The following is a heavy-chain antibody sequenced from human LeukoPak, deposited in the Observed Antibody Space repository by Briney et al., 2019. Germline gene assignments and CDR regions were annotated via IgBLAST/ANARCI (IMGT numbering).Heavy chain of an antibody. D-gene: IGHD3-9*01. CDR2: INHSGST. CDR1: GGSFSGYY. CDR3: ARPSHYFDWLSYYFDY. J-gene: IGHJ4*02. V-gene: IGHV4-34*01. Sequence: SETLSLTCAVYGGSFSGYYWSWIRQPPGKGLEWIGEINHSGSTNYNPSLKSRVTISVDTSKNQFSLKLSSVTAADTAVYYCARPSHYFDWLSYYFDYWGQGTLVTVSS.